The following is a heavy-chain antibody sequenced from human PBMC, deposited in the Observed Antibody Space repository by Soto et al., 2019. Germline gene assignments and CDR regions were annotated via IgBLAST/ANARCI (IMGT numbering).Heavy chain of an antibody. CDR3: ASAITYYDILN. Sequence: GASVKVSCKASGYTFTSYDINWVRQATGQGLEWMGWMNPNSGNTGYAQKFQGRATMTRNTSISTAYMEPSSLRSEDTAVYYCASAITYYDILNWGQGTLVTVSS. V-gene: IGHV1-8*01. D-gene: IGHD3-9*01. J-gene: IGHJ4*02. CDR1: GYTFTSYD. CDR2: MNPNSGNT.